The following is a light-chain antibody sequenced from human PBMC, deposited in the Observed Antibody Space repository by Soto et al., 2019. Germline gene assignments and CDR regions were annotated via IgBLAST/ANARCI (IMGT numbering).Light chain of an antibody. V-gene: IGLV2-11*01. Sequence: QSALTQPHSVSGSPGQSVTISCTGTSSDVGGYNYVSWYQHHPGKAPKLIIYDVSERPSGVPDRFSGSKSGNTGNTASLTISGLQAEDEADYFCCSYAGNRRVFGGGTKVTVL. CDR1: SSDVGGYNY. J-gene: IGLJ3*02. CDR2: DVS. CDR3: CSYAGNRRV.